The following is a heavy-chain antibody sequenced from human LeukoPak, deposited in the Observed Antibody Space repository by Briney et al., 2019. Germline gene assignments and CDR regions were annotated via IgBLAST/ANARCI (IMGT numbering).Heavy chain of an antibody. V-gene: IGHV4-34*01. J-gene: IGHJ6*02. CDR3: AREGTLEWLFTPYYYYGMDV. D-gene: IGHD3-3*01. CDR2: INHSGST. Sequence: PSETLSLTCAVYGGSFSGYYWSWIRQPPGKGLEWIGEINHSGSTNYNPSLKSRVTISVDTSKNQFSLKLSSVTAADTAVYYCAREGTLEWLFTPYYYYGMDVWGQGTTVTVSS. CDR1: GGSFSGYY.